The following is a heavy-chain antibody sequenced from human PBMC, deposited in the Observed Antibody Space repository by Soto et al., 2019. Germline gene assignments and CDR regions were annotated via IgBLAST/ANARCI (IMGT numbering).Heavy chain of an antibody. J-gene: IGHJ6*02. CDR1: GGTFSSYA. Sequence: GASVKVSCKASGGTFSSYAISWVRQAPGQGLEWMGGIIPIFGTANYAQKFQGRVTMTADESTSTAYMELSSLRSEDTAVYYCARGGTKGVPAAPRVHYYYGMDVWGQGTTVTVSS. CDR3: ARGGTKGVPAAPRVHYYYGMDV. D-gene: IGHD2-2*01. V-gene: IGHV1-69*13. CDR2: IIPIFGTA.